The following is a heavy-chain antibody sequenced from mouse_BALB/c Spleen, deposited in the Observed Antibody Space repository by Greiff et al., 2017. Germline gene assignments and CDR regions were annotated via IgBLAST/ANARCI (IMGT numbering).Heavy chain of an antibody. CDR1: GFNITDYY. V-gene: IGHV14-1*02. Sequence: VQLKQSGAALVRPGASVKLSCTASGFNITDYYMPWVKQRPEQGLEWIGWIDPENGHTIYDPKFQGQASITTDTSSNTAYLQLSSLTSEDAAVYYCASRGFRTGVFDYWGQGTAVTVSS. CDR3: ASRGFRTGVFDY. D-gene: IGHD3-1*01. J-gene: IGHJ2*01. CDR2: IDPENGHT.